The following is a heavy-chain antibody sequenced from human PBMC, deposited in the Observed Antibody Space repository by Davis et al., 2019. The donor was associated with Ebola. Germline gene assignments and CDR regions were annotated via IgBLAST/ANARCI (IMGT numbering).Heavy chain of an antibody. Sequence: PGGSLRLSCAASGFTFSSYGMHWVRQAPGKGLEWVAVISYDGSNKYYADSVKGRFTISRDNSKNTLYLQMNSLRAEDTAVYYCARDQALVGDFDYWGQGTLVTVSS. CDR1: GFTFSSYG. CDR3: ARDQALVGDFDY. J-gene: IGHJ4*02. V-gene: IGHV3-30*03. CDR2: ISYDGSNK. D-gene: IGHD1-26*01.